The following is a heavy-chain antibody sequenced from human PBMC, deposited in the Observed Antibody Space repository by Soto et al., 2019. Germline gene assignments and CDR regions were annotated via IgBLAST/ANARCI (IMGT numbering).Heavy chain of an antibody. CDR3: ARDRWYGDSNDAFDI. CDR2: ISAYNGNT. V-gene: IGHV1-18*01. D-gene: IGHD4-17*01. J-gene: IGHJ3*02. CDR1: GYTFTSYG. Sequence: ASVKVSCKASGYTFTSYGISWVRQAPGQGREWMGWISAYNGNTNYAQRLQGRVTMTTDTSTSTAYMELRSLRSDNTAVYYCARDRWYGDSNDAFDIWGQGTMVTVSS.